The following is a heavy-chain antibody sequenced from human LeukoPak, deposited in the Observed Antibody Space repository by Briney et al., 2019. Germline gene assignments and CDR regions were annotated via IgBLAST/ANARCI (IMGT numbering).Heavy chain of an antibody. V-gene: IGHV1-69*04. CDR1: GGTFSSYT. CDR2: IIPILGIA. Sequence: SVKVSCKASGGTFSSYTISWVRQAPGQGLELMGRIIPILGIANYAQKFQGRVTITADKSTSTAYMELSSLRSDDTAVYYCAREGVVPAAIYYYYMDVWGKGTTVTVSS. J-gene: IGHJ6*03. D-gene: IGHD2-2*01. CDR3: AREGVVPAAIYYYYMDV.